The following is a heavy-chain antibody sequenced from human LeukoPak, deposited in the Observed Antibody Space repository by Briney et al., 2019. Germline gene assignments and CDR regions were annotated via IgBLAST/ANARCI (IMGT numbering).Heavy chain of an antibody. CDR1: GYTFTSYD. D-gene: IGHD6-19*01. CDR3: ARIVRKQWLVDDDAFDI. Sequence: ASVKVSCKASGYTFTSYDINWVRQATGQGLEWMGWMNPNSGNTGYAQKFQGRVTMTRNTSKSTAYMELSSLRSEDTAVYYCARIVRKQWLVDDDAFDIWGQGTMVTVSS. J-gene: IGHJ3*02. CDR2: MNPNSGNT. V-gene: IGHV1-8*01.